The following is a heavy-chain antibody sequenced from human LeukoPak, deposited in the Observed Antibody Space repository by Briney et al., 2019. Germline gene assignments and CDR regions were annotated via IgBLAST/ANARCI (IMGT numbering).Heavy chain of an antibody. J-gene: IGHJ4*02. Sequence: GGSLRLSCAASGFTFSTYAMTWVRQAPGKGLEWVSAVRGSGTDTYYADSVKGRFTISRVKARNSLYLQMDSLRAEDTAEYYRAGSPPSSLPDYWGQGTLVTVSS. CDR2: VRGSGTDT. CDR1: GFTFSTYA. V-gene: IGHV3-23*01. CDR3: AGSPPSSLPDY. D-gene: IGHD6-6*01.